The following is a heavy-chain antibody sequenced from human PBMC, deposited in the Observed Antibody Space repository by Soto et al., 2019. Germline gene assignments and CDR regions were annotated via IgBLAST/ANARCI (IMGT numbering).Heavy chain of an antibody. CDR2: ISQRGDYM. Sequence: GGSLRLSCAASGFTFSIYTMNWVRQAPGKGPEWVSSISQRGDYMVYADSVKGRFTISRDNAKNSLYLQMNSLRAEDTALYYCAKDMDSSSSCFDNWGQGTLVTVSS. J-gene: IGHJ4*02. V-gene: IGHV3-21*04. CDR1: GFTFSIYT. CDR3: AKDMDSSSSCFDN. D-gene: IGHD6-6*01.